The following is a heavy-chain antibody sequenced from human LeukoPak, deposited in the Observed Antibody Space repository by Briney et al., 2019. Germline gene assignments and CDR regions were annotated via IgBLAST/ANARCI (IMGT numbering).Heavy chain of an antibody. CDR3: AKDWEFIGDRGVYFDY. CDR2: ISWNSGSI. CDR1: GFTFDDYA. V-gene: IGHV3-9*01. D-gene: IGHD3-10*01. Sequence: PGGSLRLSCAASGFTFDDYAMHWVRQAPGKGLEWVSGISWNSGSIGYADSVKGRFTISRDNVKNSLYLQMNSLRAEDTALYYCAKDWEFIGDRGVYFDYWGQGTLVTVSS. J-gene: IGHJ4*02.